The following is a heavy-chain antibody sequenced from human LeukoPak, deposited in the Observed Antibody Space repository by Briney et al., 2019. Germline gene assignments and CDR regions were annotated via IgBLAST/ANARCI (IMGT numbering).Heavy chain of an antibody. CDR1: GFTFSSYG. Sequence: PGGSLRLSCAASGFTFSSYGMHWVRQAPGKGLEWVAFIRYDGSNKYYADSVKGRFTISRDNSKNTLYLQMNSLRAEDTAVYYCAKDRRYNWNHYLLDYWGQGTLVTVSS. CDR3: AKDRRYNWNHYLLDY. D-gene: IGHD1-14*01. J-gene: IGHJ4*02. CDR2: IRYDGSNK. V-gene: IGHV3-30*02.